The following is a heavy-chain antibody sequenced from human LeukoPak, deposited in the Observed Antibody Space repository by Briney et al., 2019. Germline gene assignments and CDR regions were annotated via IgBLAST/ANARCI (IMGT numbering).Heavy chain of an antibody. D-gene: IGHD6-13*01. V-gene: IGHV4-30-4*08. J-gene: IGHJ4*02. CDR2: IYYSGST. CDR1: GGSISSGDYY. Sequence: SETLSLTCTVSGGSISSGDYYWSWIRQPPGKGLEWIGYIYYSGSTYYNPSLKSRVTISVDTSKNPFSLKLSSVTAADTAVYYCARGGIAAADYWGQGTLVTVSS. CDR3: ARGGIAAADY.